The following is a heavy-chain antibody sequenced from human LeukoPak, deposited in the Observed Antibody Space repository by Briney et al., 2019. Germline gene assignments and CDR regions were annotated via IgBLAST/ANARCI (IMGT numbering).Heavy chain of an antibody. V-gene: IGHV3-30*02. J-gene: IGHJ4*02. D-gene: IGHD2-2*01. CDR2: IRYDGSNK. CDR1: GFTVSSNY. Sequence: GGSLRLSCAASGFTVSSNYMSWVRQAPGKGLEWVAFIRYDGSNKHYADSVKGRFTISRDNSKNTLYLQMNSLRAEDTAVYYCAKDREYQLLTDYWGQGTVVTVSS. CDR3: AKDREYQLLTDY.